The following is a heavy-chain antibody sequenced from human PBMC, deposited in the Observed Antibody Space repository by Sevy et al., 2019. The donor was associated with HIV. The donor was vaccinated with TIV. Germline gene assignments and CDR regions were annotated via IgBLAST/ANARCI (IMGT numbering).Heavy chain of an antibody. V-gene: IGHV3-23*01. CDR1: GFTFSSYA. CDR2: ISGSGGST. J-gene: IGHJ4*02. CDR3: AKRTPRGNYFDY. Sequence: GGSLRLSCAASGFTFSSYAMSWARQAPGKGLEWVSAISGSGGSTYYAYSVKGRFTISRDNSKNTLYLQMNSLRAEETAVYYCAKRTPRGNYFDYWGQGTLVTVSS.